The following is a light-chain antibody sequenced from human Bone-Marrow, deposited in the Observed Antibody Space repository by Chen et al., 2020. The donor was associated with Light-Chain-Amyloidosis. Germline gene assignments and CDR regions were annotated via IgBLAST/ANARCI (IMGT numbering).Light chain of an antibody. J-gene: IGLJ3*02. CDR2: DDS. Sequence: SYLWTRPPPGSGSPGRAARFAGGGNNLGSTSVHWYQQTPGQAPLLVVYDDSDRPSGIPERLSGSNSGNTATLTISRVEAGDEADYYCQVWDRSSDRPVFGGGTKLTVL. V-gene: IGLV3-21*02. CDR1: NLGSTS. CDR3: QVWDRSSDRPV.